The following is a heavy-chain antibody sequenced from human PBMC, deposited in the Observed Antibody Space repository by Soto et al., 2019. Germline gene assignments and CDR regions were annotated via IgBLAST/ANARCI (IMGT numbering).Heavy chain of an antibody. Sequence: GGSLRLSCAASGFTFSDYYMSWIRQAPGKGLEWVSYISSSGSIIYYADSVKGRFTISRDDAKNSLYLQLNSLRAEDTAVYYCARDLGYYASDGYFDYWGQGTVVTVSS. J-gene: IGHJ4*02. D-gene: IGHD3-22*01. CDR3: ARDLGYYASDGYFDY. CDR2: ISSSGSII. CDR1: GFTFSDYY. V-gene: IGHV3-11*01.